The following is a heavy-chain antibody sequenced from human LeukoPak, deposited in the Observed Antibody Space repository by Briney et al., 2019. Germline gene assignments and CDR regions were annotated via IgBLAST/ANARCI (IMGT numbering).Heavy chain of an antibody. CDR3: ARVDGSCSGGSCPSGNWFDP. V-gene: IGHV4-59*08. J-gene: IGHJ5*02. D-gene: IGHD2-15*01. CDR2: IYYSGST. CDR1: GGSISSYY. Sequence: PSETLSLTCTVSGGSISSYYWSWIRQPPGKGLEWIGYIYYSGSTNYNPSLKSRVTISVDTSKNQFSLKLNSVTAADTAVYYCARVDGSCSGGSCPSGNWFDPWGQGTLVTVSS.